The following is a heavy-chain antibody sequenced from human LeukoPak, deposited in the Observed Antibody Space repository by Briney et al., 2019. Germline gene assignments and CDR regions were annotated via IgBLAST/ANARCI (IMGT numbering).Heavy chain of an antibody. J-gene: IGHJ5*02. D-gene: IGHD3-10*01. CDR3: AILGTGGS. V-gene: IGHV4-39*01. CDR2: IFYRGST. CDR1: AGSISSSSYY. Sequence: SETLSLTCTVSAGSISSSSYYWVWLRQPPGKGLEWIGTIFYRGSTYYNPSLKSRVTISVDTSNNQFSLRLSSVTAADTAVYYCAILGTGGSWGQGTLVTVSS.